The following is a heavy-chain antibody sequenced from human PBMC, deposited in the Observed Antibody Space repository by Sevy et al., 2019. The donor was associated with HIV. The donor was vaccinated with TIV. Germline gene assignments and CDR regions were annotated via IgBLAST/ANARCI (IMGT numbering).Heavy chain of an antibody. Sequence: SETLSLTCTVSGGSISSSSYYWGWIRQPPGKGLEWIGSISYSGSTYYNPSLKSRVTISVDTSKNQFSLKLSSVTAADTAVYYCASGENYYDSSGYPYFDYWGQGTLVTVSS. D-gene: IGHD3-22*01. V-gene: IGHV4-39*01. CDR3: ASGENYYDSSGYPYFDY. J-gene: IGHJ4*02. CDR1: GGSISSSSYY. CDR2: ISYSGST.